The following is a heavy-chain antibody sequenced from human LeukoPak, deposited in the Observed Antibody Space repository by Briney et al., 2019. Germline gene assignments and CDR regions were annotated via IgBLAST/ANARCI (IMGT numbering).Heavy chain of an antibody. D-gene: IGHD3-3*01. J-gene: IGHJ6*02. CDR1: GGSFSGYY. V-gene: IGHV4-34*01. Sequence: SETLSLTCAVYGGSFSGYYWSWIRQPPGKGLEWIGEINHSGSTNYNPSLKSRVTISVDTSKNQFSLKLSSVTAADTAVYYCARRVVFPFSYYYYYGMDVWGQGTTVTVSS. CDR3: ARRVVFPFSYYYYYGMDV. CDR2: INHSGST.